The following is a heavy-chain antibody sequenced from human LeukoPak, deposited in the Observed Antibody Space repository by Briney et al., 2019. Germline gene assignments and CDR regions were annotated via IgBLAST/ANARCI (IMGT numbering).Heavy chain of an antibody. CDR2: LRQDGDDK. CDR1: GFTFSSYW. D-gene: IGHD3-10*01. Sequence: SWGSLSLFCAASGFTFSSYWMCWVRQAPGKGLEWVGNLRQDGDDKYYMDSVKGPYTISRDNPKNTLYLQMNSLRPEDTAVYYCAISMVRGLIDYWRQATLVTVSS. V-gene: IGHV3-7*01. J-gene: IGHJ4*02. CDR3: AISMVRGLIDY.